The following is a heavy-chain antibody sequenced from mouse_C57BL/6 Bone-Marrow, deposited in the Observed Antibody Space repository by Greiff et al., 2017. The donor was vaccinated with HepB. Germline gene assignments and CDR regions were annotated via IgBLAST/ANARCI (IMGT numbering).Heavy chain of an antibody. CDR2: ISDGGSYT. Sequence: EVQWVESGGGLVKPGGSLKLSCAASGFTFSSYAMSWVRQTPEKRLEWVATISDGGSYTYYPDNVKGRFTISRDNAKNNLYLQMSHLKSEDTAMYYCARGYGTRFDYWGQGTTLTVSS. CDR1: GFTFSSYA. D-gene: IGHD1-1*01. CDR3: ARGYGTRFDY. V-gene: IGHV5-4*01. J-gene: IGHJ2*01.